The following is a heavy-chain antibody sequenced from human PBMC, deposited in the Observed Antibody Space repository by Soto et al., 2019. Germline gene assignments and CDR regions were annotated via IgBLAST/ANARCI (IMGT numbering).Heavy chain of an antibody. CDR3: AREPATAKPEGVDF. D-gene: IGHD1-1*01. CDR2: INPNSGGT. V-gene: IGHV1-2*02. Sequence: XSVKVSCKASGYTFSYYYIHWVRQAPGQGLEWIGWINPNSGGTKYAPKFQGGVTMTRDTSITTAYMELSRLRSGDTAVYYCAREPATAKPEGVDFWGQGTLVTVSS. CDR1: GYTFSYYY. J-gene: IGHJ4*02.